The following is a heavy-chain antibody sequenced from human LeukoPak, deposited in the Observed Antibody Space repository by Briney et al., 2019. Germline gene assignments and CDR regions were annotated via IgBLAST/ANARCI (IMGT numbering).Heavy chain of an antibody. CDR3: TRGYYGGNSANGY. CDR2: IYSGGST. J-gene: IGHJ4*02. CDR1: GFTVSSNY. Sequence: GGSLRLSCAASGFTVSSNYMSWVRQAPGKGLEWVSVIYSGGSTYYADSVKGRFTISRDNSKNTLYLQMNSLRAEDTAVYYCTRGYYGGNSANGYWGQGTLVTVSS. D-gene: IGHD4-23*01. V-gene: IGHV3-53*01.